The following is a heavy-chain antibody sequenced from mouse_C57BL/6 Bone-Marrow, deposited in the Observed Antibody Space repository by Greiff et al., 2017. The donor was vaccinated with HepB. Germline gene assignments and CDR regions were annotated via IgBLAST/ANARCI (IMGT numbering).Heavy chain of an antibody. Sequence: EVQLVESGAELVRPGSSVKMSCKTSGYTFTSYGINWVKQRPGQGLEWIGYIYIGNGYTEYNEKFKGKATLTSDTSSSTAYMQLSSLTSEDSAIYFCARRGGIYYDYDGWYFDVWGTGTTVTVSS. CDR3: ARRGGIYYDYDGWYFDV. D-gene: IGHD2-4*01. J-gene: IGHJ1*03. V-gene: IGHV1-58*01. CDR2: IYIGNGYT. CDR1: GYTFTSYG.